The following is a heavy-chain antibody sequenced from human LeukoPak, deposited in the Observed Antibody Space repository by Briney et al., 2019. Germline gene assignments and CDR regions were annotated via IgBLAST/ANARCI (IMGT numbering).Heavy chain of an antibody. V-gene: IGHV3-23*01. CDR3: AKILASGSGSY. CDR2: IRAGGGDT. CDR1: GFNFSSYA. J-gene: IGHJ4*02. Sequence: PGGSLRLSCTASGFNFSSYAMTWVRQAPGKGLDWVSTIRAGGGDTFFSDSVKGRFSISRDNSKNTLILQMDSLRADDTAIYYCAKILASGSGSYWGQGTLVTVSS. D-gene: IGHD3-10*01.